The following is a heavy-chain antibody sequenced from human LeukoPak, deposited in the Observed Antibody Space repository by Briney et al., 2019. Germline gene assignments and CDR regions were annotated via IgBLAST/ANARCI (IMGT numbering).Heavy chain of an antibody. CDR1: GFTVSSNY. V-gene: IGHV3-66*01. CDR2: IYSAGST. Sequence: GGSLRLSCAASGFTVSSNYMSWVRQAPGKGLEWVSVIYSAGSTYYADSVKGRFTISRDNSKNTLYLQMNSLRAEDTAVYYCAISDYYYYYGMDVWGQGTTVTVSS. J-gene: IGHJ6*02. CDR3: AISDYYYYYGMDV.